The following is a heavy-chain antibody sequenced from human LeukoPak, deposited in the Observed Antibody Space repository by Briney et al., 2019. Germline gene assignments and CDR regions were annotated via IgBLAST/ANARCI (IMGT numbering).Heavy chain of an antibody. CDR1: GFTFRTYA. J-gene: IGHJ3*02. Sequence: SGGSLRLSCAASGFTFRTYAMSWVRQAPGKGLEWVTAIRDSGDSTYYADSVKGRFTISRDNSKNTLYLQMNNLRAEDTAVYYCAKDRTGVEEVTVWAFDIWGQGTMVTVSS. CDR3: AKDRTGVEEVTVWAFDI. CDR2: IRDSGDST. V-gene: IGHV3-23*01. D-gene: IGHD3-3*01.